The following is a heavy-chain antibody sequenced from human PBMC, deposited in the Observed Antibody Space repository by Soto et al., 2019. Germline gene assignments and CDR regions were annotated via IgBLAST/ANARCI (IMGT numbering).Heavy chain of an antibody. Sequence: QITLKESGPTLVKPTQTLTLTCSFSGFSLSTTGVGVGWIRQSPGKALEWLAIIYWDNDKRYSPSLKSRVTITKDTSNNTVVLTVTNMVPGDRGTYYCARSLLFGEPHWCQGDRVTLSS. J-gene: IGHJ4*02. CDR2: IYWDNDK. V-gene: IGHV2-5*02. D-gene: IGHD3-10*01. CDR3: ARSLLFGEPH. CDR1: GFSLSTTGVG.